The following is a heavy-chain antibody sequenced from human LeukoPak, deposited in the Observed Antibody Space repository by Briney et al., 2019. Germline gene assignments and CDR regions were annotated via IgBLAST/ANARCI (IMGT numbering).Heavy chain of an antibody. Sequence: YWSWIRQPAGKGLAWIGIIYPGDSDTRYSPSFQGQVTISADKSISTAYLQWSSLKASDTAMYYCARAYSGYDYYFDYWGQGTLVTVSS. CDR2: IYPGDSDT. D-gene: IGHD5-12*01. CDR1: YW. J-gene: IGHJ4*02. V-gene: IGHV5-51*01. CDR3: ARAYSGYDYYFDY.